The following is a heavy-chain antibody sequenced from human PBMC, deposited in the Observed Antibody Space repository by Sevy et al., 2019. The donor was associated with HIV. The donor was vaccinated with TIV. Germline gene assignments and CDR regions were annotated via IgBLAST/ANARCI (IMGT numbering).Heavy chain of an antibody. Sequence: GGSLRLSCVASQLRFEDSDMNWVRQVPGKGLQWVSGINWNAAATSYTDSVKGRFTISRDNAKNTLYLQMDSLRGEYTGLYFCAKEKSCGGACYYFDYWGQGALVTVSS. CDR2: INWNAAAT. V-gene: IGHV3-20*04. CDR1: QLRFEDSD. D-gene: IGHD2-21*02. CDR3: AKEKSCGGACYYFDY. J-gene: IGHJ4*02.